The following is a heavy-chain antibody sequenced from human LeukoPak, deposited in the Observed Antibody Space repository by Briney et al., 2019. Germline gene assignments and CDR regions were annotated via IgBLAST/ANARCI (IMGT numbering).Heavy chain of an antibody. D-gene: IGHD6-19*01. V-gene: IGHV3-21*01. CDR1: GFPFGSYS. CDR3: ARAWGQRLSSYFDY. J-gene: IGHJ4*02. Sequence: PGGFLRRSWAATGFPFGSYSMNWVRQAPGKGLEWVYSVISSSSYIYYADSVRGSFTISRDNAKNSLYLQMNSLRVEDTAVCYCARAWGQRLSSYFDYWGQGTLVTVSS. CDR2: VISSSSYI.